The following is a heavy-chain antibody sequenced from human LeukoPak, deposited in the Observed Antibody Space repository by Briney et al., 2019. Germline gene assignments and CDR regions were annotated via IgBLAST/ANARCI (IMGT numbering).Heavy chain of an antibody. D-gene: IGHD3-16*01. CDR1: GGSISSSSYY. J-gene: IGHJ4*02. CDR2: IYYSGST. Sequence: SETLSLTCTVSGGSISSSSYYWGWIRQPPGKGLEWIGSIYYSGSTYYNPSLKSRVTISVDTSKNQFSLKLSSVTAADTAVHYCARWPPRLGQDYWGQGTLVTVSS. V-gene: IGHV4-39*01. CDR3: ARWPPRLGQDY.